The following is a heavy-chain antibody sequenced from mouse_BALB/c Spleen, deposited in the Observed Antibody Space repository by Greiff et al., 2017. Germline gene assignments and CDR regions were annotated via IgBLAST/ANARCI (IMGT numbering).Heavy chain of an antibody. CDR2: ISNGGGST. CDR3: ARPYGTGFAY. Sequence: EVKVVESGGGLVQPGGSLKLSCAASGFTFSSYTMSWVRQTPEKRLEWVAYISNGGGSTYYPDTVKGRFTISRDNAKNTLYLQMSSLKSEDTAMYYCARPYGTGFAYWGQGTLVTVSA. V-gene: IGHV5-12-2*01. J-gene: IGHJ3*01. D-gene: IGHD1-1*02. CDR1: GFTFSSYT.